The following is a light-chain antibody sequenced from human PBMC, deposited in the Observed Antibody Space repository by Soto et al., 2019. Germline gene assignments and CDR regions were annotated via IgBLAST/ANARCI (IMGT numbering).Light chain of an antibody. CDR1: SSDIDAYNY. V-gene: IGLV2-14*01. CDR2: DVS. J-gene: IGLJ1*01. Sequence: SALTQPASVSGSPGQSITISCTGTSSDIDAYNYVSWYQQHPGKAPKLMIYDVSNRPSGISNRFSGSKSGNTASLTISGLQAEDEADYYCTSYTSSSNYVFGTGTKVTV. CDR3: TSYTSSSNYV.